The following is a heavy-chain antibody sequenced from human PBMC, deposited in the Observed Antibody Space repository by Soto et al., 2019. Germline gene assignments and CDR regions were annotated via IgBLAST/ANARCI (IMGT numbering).Heavy chain of an antibody. CDR2: IYYSGST. J-gene: IGHJ4*02. D-gene: IGHD1-26*01. Sequence: PSETLSLTCTVSGGSISSGDYYWSWIRQPPGKGLEWIGYIYYSGSTYYNPSLKSRVTISVDTSKNQFSLKLSSVTAADTAVYYCAREKTRSYGWDYRGQGTLVTVSS. CDR3: AREKTRSYGWDY. V-gene: IGHV4-30-4*01. CDR1: GGSISSGDYY.